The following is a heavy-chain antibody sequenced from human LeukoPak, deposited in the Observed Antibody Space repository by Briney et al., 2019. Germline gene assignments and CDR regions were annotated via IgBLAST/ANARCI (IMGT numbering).Heavy chain of an antibody. CDR3: AKEAPGDISGYITTDFDY. CDR2: ISGSGGST. Sequence: GGSLRLSCAASGFTFSSYAMSWVRQAPAKGLEWVSGISGSGGSTYYAASVKGRFTISRDNSKNTLYLQMNSLRAEDTAVYYCAKEAPGDISGYITTDFDYWGQGTLVTVSS. J-gene: IGHJ4*02. CDR1: GFTFSSYA. V-gene: IGHV3-23*01. D-gene: IGHD3-22*01.